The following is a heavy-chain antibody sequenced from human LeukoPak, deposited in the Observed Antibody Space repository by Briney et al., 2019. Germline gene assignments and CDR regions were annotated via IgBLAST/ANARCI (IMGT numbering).Heavy chain of an antibody. V-gene: IGHV1-2*02. J-gene: IGHJ4*02. CDR3: ARDPTGDSGSLGTPDY. CDR1: GYTFTGYY. CDR2: INPNSGGT. D-gene: IGHD1-26*01. Sequence: ASVKVSCKASGYTFTGYYMHWMRQAPGQGLEWMGWINPNSGGTNYAQKFQGRVTMTRDTSISTAYMELSRLRSDDTAVYYCARDPTGDSGSLGTPDYWGQGTLVTVSS.